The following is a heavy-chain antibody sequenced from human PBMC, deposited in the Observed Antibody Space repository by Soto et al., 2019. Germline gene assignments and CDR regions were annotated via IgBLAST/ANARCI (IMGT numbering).Heavy chain of an antibody. D-gene: IGHD1-1*01. J-gene: IGHJ4*02. CDR3: ARAGMEAIPFDY. Sequence: QVQLQVSGPGLVKPSQTLSLTCTVSGDSVSSGDYYWSWIRQPPGKGLEWIGHTYFSGSTQYNPSLRSRLTISVDTSKNQFSLKLSSVTAADTAVYYCARAGMEAIPFDYWGQGTLVTVSS. CDR2: TYFSGST. V-gene: IGHV4-30-4*01. CDR1: GDSVSSGDYY.